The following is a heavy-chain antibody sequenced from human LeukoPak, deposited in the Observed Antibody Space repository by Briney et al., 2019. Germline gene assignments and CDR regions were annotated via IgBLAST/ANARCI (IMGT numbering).Heavy chain of an antibody. CDR1: GGSFSGYY. J-gene: IGHJ5*02. CDR3: ARGLPRLYCYVNSWFDP. CDR2: INRSGST. Sequence: WETLSLTCAVYGGSFSGYYWSWIRQPPGKGLEWIGEINRSGSTNYNPSLKRRVTISVDTSKNQFSLKLSSVTAADTAVYYCARGLPRLYCYVNSWFDPWGQGTLVTVSS. D-gene: IGHD3-10*02. V-gene: IGHV4-34*01.